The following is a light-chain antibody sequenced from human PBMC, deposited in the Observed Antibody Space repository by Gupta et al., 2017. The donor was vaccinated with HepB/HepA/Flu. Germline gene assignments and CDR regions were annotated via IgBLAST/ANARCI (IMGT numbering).Light chain of an antibody. CDR1: QSVSSSY. CDR3: QQYGNSPLT. J-gene: IGKJ4*01. Sequence: EIVLTQSPGTLSLSPGERATLSCSASQSVSSSYLAWYQQKPGQAPRLLIYGASARATGIPDRFSGSGSGTDFTLTIIRLQPEDFAVYYCQQYGNSPLTFGGGTKVEIK. CDR2: GAS. V-gene: IGKV3-20*01.